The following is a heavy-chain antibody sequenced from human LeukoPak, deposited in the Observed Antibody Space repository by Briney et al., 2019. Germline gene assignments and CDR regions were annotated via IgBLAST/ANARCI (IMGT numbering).Heavy chain of an antibody. CDR3: ARGYCLGKNNPLL. CDR1: GVSISGLAYL. V-gene: IGHV4-39*02. D-gene: IGHD2-2*03. J-gene: IGHJ4*02. CDR2: LSNSRST. Sequence: SETLSLACTVSGVSISGLAYLWGWVRQSHGKGLEWVVTLSNSRSTYSGPSTHRRSTISLHSSKTHFSLRLTSVTAADPPFYYCARGYCLGKNNPLLWGRGTLDSVSS.